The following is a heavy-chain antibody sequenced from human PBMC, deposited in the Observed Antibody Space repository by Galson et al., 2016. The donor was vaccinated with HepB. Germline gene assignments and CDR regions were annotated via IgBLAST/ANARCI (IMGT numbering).Heavy chain of an antibody. CDR3: ARAGSSSWLYYYYYMDV. J-gene: IGHJ6*03. D-gene: IGHD6-13*01. Sequence: SVKLSCTASGGTFSSYAISWVRQAPGQGLEWVGGIIPIFGAANYAQKFQGRVTITADKSTSTAYMELSSLRSEDTAVYYCARAGSSSWLYYYYYMDVWGKGTTVTVSS. CDR2: IIPIFGAA. CDR1: GGTFSSYA. V-gene: IGHV1-69*06.